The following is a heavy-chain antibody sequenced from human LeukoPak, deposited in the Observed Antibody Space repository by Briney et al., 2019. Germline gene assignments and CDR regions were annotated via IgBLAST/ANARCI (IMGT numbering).Heavy chain of an antibody. J-gene: IGHJ6*02. D-gene: IGHD3-22*01. CDR1: GGSFSGYY. V-gene: IGHV4-34*01. Sequence: SETLSLTCAVYGGSFSGYYWSWIRQPPGKGLEWIGEINHSGSTNYNPSLKSRVTISVDTSKNQFSLKLSSVTAADTAVYYRARVVGGYLYYYYYGMDVWGQGTTVTVSS. CDR2: INHSGST. CDR3: ARVVGGYLYYYYYGMDV.